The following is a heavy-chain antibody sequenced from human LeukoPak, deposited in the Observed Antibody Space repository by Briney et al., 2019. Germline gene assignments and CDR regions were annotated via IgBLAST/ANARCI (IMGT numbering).Heavy chain of an antibody. CDR2: IYYSGST. Sequence: SETLSLTCTVSGGSISSSSYYWGWIRQPPGKGLEWIGSIYYSGSTYYNPSLKSRVTISVDTSKNQFSLKLSSVTAADTAVYYCARDKGSYGSVDYWGQGTLVTVSS. D-gene: IGHD3-10*01. CDR1: GGSISSSSYY. J-gene: IGHJ4*02. V-gene: IGHV4-39*07. CDR3: ARDKGSYGSVDY.